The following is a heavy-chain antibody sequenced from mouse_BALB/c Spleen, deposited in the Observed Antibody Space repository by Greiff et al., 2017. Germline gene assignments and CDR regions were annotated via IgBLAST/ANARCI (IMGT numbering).Heavy chain of an antibody. CDR3: ARPGHYYGSGHWYFEG. CDR2: ISYSGST. V-gene: IGHV3-2*02. Sequence: EVQGVESGPGLVKPSQSLSLTCTVTGYSITSDYAWNWIRQFPGNKLEWMGYISYSGSTSYNPSLKSRISITRDTSKNQFFLQLNSVTTEDTATYYCARPGHYYGSGHWYFEGRGAGTTVTVSA. CDR1: GYSITSDYA. J-gene: IGHJ1*01. D-gene: IGHD1-2*01.